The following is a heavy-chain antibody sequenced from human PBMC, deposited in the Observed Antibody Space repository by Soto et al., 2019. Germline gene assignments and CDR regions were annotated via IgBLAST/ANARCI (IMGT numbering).Heavy chain of an antibody. CDR1: GGSFSGYY. CDR2: INHSGST. D-gene: IGHD5-12*01. J-gene: IGHJ4*02. V-gene: IGHV4-34*01. Sequence: SETLSLTCAVYGGSFSGYYWSWIRQPPGKGLEWIGEINHSGSTNYNPSLKSRVTISVDTSKNQFSLKLSSVTAADTAVYYCARYPLVATIARYFDYWGQGTLVTVSS. CDR3: ARYPLVATIARYFDY.